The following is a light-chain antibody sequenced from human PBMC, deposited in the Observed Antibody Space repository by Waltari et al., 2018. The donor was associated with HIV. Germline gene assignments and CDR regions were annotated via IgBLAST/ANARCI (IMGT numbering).Light chain of an antibody. CDR2: NGN. CDR3: QSADSSVTYEVV. V-gene: IGLV3-25*03. Sequence: SFDLRQAPALSVSPGQTARITCSGDALAKQFCYWYQQKPGQAPVLVIYNGNGRPAGIAQRFSGSSSGTTATLTISGVQAEDEADYYCQSADSSVTYEVVFGGGTKLTVL. CDR1: ALAKQF. J-gene: IGLJ3*02.